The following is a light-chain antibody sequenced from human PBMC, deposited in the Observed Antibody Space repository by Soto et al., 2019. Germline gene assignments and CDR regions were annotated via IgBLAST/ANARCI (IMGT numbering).Light chain of an antibody. CDR3: QQYNNWTRT. CDR2: GAT. CDR1: QSVRIL. V-gene: IGKV3-15*01. Sequence: EILMTQSPATLSVSPGERATLSCRASQSVRILLAWYQQKTGQAPRLLIHGATTRATGIPARLSGSGYGTEFTITISSMKSEDFAVYYCQQYNNWTRTFGHGTKVDIK. J-gene: IGKJ1*01.